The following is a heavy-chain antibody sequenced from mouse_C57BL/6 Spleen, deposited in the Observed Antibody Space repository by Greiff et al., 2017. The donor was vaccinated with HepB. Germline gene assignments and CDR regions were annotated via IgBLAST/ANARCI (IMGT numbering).Heavy chain of an antibody. J-gene: IGHJ4*01. Sequence: EVQVVESGGGLVQPKGSLKLSCAASGFSFNTYAMNWVRQAPGKGLEWVARIRSKSNNYATYYADSVKDRFTISRDDSESMLYLQMNNLKTEDTAMYYCVRHERAYAMDYWGQGTSVTVSS. D-gene: IGHD3-3*01. CDR2: IRSKSNNYAT. V-gene: IGHV10-1*01. CDR1: GFSFNTYA. CDR3: VRHERAYAMDY.